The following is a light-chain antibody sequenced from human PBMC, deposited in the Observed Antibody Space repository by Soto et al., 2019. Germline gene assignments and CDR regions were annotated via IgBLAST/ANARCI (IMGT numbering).Light chain of an antibody. CDR1: SRDIGAYNR. CDR2: DVN. V-gene: IGLV2-18*02. CDR3: SSFTSSNTYV. Sequence: QSALTQPPSVSGSPGQSVAISCTGTSRDIGAYNRVSWYQQPPGTAPKLMIYDVNNRPSGVPDRFSGSKSGNTASLTISGLQADDEADYYCSSFTSSNTYVFGTGTKLTVL. J-gene: IGLJ1*01.